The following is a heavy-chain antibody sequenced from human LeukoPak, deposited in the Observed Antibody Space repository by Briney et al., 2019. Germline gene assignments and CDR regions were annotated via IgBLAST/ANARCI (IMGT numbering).Heavy chain of an antibody. D-gene: IGHD3-3*01. CDR2: MSVSSGLI. V-gene: IGHV3-21*01. CDR3: ARVPEYYDFWSGYYISDAFDI. J-gene: IGHJ3*02. CDR1: GFTFSRYS. Sequence: GGSLRLSCAASGFTFSRYSMNWVRQAPGKGLEWVSSMSVSSGLIYYADSVKGRFTVSRDNAKNSLYLQMNSLRAEDTAVYYCARVPEYYDFWSGYYISDAFDIWGQGTMVTVSS.